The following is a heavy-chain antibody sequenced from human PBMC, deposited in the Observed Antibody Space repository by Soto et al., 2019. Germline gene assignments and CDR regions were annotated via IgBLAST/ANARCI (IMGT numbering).Heavy chain of an antibody. CDR3: ARGGYYGMDV. CDR1: GGSISSGGYS. CDR2: IYHSGST. V-gene: IGHV4-30-2*01. J-gene: IGHJ6*02. Sequence: SETLSLTCAVSGGSISSGGYSWSWIRQPPGKGLEWIGYIYHSGSTYYNPSLKSRVTISVDTSKNQFSLKLSSVTAADTAVYYCARGGYYGMDVWGQGTTVTVSS.